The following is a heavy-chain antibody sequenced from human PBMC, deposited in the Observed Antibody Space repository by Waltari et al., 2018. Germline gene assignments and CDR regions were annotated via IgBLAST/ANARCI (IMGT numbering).Heavy chain of an antibody. J-gene: IGHJ5*02. Sequence: QMHLQQWGAGLLRPSETLSLTCTVYGGSIRDSYWSWIRQTPGKGLEWIGEVNHSGTTHYNPSLESRVTVSIDTSKNQFFLTFRSVTAADTAVYYCQQQLVRWFDPWGQGTLVTVSS. D-gene: IGHD6-13*01. CDR1: GGSIRDSY. CDR2: VNHSGTT. V-gene: IGHV4-34*02. CDR3: QQQLVRWFDP.